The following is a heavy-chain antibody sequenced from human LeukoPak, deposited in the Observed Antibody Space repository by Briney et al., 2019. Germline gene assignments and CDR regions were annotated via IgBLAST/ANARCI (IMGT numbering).Heavy chain of an antibody. CDR2: TYYRAKWYN. J-gene: IGHJ6*02. Sequence: SQTLSLTCAISGDSVSSNSAGWNWIRQSPSIGLEGLGRTYYRAKWYNDYAVSVQSRINIKPDTSKNQFSLKLNSVTPEDTAEYYCARQSTTNRRYYGMDVWGQGTTVIVSS. CDR1: GDSVSSNSAG. CDR3: ARQSTTNRRYYGMDV. D-gene: IGHD1-14*01. V-gene: IGHV6-1*01.